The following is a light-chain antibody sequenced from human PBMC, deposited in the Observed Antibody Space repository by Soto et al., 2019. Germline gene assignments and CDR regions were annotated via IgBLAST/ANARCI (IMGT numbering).Light chain of an antibody. Sequence: QSVLTQSPSASASLGASVKLTCTLSSGHSSYAIAWHQQQPEKGPRYLMKLNSDGSHSKGDGIPDRFSGSSSGAERYLTISSLQSEDEADYYCQTWDTGIHVLFGGGTKLTVL. CDR1: SGHSSYA. CDR3: QTWDTGIHVL. CDR2: LNSDGSH. V-gene: IGLV4-69*01. J-gene: IGLJ2*01.